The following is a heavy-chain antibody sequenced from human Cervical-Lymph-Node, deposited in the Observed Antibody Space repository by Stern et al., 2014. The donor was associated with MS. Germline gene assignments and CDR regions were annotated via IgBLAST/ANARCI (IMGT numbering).Heavy chain of an antibody. J-gene: IGHJ4*02. D-gene: IGHD6-13*01. CDR2: VSSDGSNK. CDR1: GLTFSSYP. V-gene: IGHV3-30*04. Sequence: VQLLESGGGVVQPGRSLSLSCAASGLTFSSYPMHWIRQAPGKGLEWVALVSSDGSNKYYADSVEGRFTISRDNSKNAHYLQMNGLRVEDTAVYYCARGRAGRSYFDLWGQGTLVSVSS. CDR3: ARGRAGRSYFDL.